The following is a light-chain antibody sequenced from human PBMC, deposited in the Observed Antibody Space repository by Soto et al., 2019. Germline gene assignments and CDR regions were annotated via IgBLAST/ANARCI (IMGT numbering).Light chain of an antibody. J-gene: IGKJ1*01. CDR2: GAS. CDR3: QRYNNWPLT. Sequence: EIVMTQSPATLSVSPGERATLSCRASQSVSSNLAWYQQKPGQAPRLLIYGASTRATGIAARFSGSGSGTEFNLTISRLQSEDFTVYYCQRYNNWPLTFGQGTKVDIK. CDR1: QSVSSN. V-gene: IGKV3-15*01.